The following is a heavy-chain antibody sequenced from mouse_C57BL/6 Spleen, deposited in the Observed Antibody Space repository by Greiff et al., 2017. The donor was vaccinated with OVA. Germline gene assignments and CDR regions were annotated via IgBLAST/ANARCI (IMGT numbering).Heavy chain of an antibody. J-gene: IGHJ4*01. CDR2: IRLKSDNYAT. Sequence: EVKLMESGGGLVQPGGSMKLSCVASGFTFSNYWMNWVRQSPEKGLEWVAQIRLKSDNYATHYAESVKGRFTISRDDSKSSVYLQMNNLRAEDTGIYCCTGGDYDGDYYAMDYWGQGTSVTVSS. D-gene: IGHD2-4*01. CDR1: GFTFSNYW. V-gene: IGHV6-3*01. CDR3: TGGDYDGDYYAMDY.